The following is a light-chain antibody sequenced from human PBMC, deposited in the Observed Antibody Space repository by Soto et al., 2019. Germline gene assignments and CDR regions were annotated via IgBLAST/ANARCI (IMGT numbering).Light chain of an antibody. Sequence: DIMMTQSPGTLSVSPGESATLSCRASQSVGSYLAWYQQQPGQAPRLLIYGASTRATGIPARFSGSGSGTEFTLTISGLQSEDFAIYYCQQYNKWPPVTFGQGTKLEIK. CDR3: QQYNKWPPVT. CDR2: GAS. J-gene: IGKJ2*01. CDR1: QSVGSY. V-gene: IGKV3-15*01.